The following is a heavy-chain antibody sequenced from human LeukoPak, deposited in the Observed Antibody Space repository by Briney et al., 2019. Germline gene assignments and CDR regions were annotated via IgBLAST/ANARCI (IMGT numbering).Heavy chain of an antibody. CDR3: ATCFFGSGYYRY. Sequence: ASVKVSCKASGYTFTSYGISWVRQAPGQGLEWMGWISAYNGNTNYAQKLQGRVTMTTDTSTSTAYMELSSLRSEDTAVYYCATCFFGSGYYRYWGQGTLVTVSS. D-gene: IGHD3-22*01. CDR2: ISAYNGNT. J-gene: IGHJ4*02. CDR1: GYTFTSYG. V-gene: IGHV1-18*01.